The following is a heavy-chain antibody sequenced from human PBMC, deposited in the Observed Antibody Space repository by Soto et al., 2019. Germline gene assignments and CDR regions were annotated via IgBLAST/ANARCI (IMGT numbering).Heavy chain of an antibody. D-gene: IGHD2-2*01. CDR1: GYTFTSYG. J-gene: IGHJ6*02. V-gene: IGHV1-18*01. CDR2: ISAYNGNT. CDR3: AGNDIVVVQYYYYYGMDV. Sequence: QVQLVQSGAEVKKPGASVKVSCKASGYTFTSYGISWVRQAPGQGLEWMGWISAYNGNTNYAQKLQGRVTMTTDTSTSTAYMELRSLRSDDTAVYYCAGNDIVVVQYYYYYGMDVWGQGTTVTVSS.